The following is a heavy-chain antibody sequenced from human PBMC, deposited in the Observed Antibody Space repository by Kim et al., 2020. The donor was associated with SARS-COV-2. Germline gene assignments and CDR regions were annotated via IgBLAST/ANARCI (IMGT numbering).Heavy chain of an antibody. CDR3: ARDTTGEGLDYYDSSGYFPGAFDI. J-gene: IGHJ3*02. D-gene: IGHD3-22*01. Sequence: ASVKVSCKASGYTFTSYGISWVRQAPGQGLEWMGWISAYNGNTNYAQKLQGRVTMTTDTSTSTAYMELRSLRSDDTAVYYCARDTTGEGLDYYDSSGYFPGAFDIWGQGTMVTVSS. CDR1: GYTFTSYG. CDR2: ISAYNGNT. V-gene: IGHV1-18*04.